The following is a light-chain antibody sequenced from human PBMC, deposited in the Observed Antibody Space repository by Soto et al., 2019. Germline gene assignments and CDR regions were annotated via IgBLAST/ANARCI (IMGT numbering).Light chain of an antibody. Sequence: QSALTQPASVSGSPGQSITISCTGTSSDIGAYNFVSWYQQHPGKAPNLMLYDVNIRPSGVSNRFSGSKSGNTVSLTISGVQAEDEADYYCTSWTTSTTMIFGGGTKLTVL. CDR1: SSDIGAYNF. J-gene: IGLJ2*01. CDR2: DVN. V-gene: IGLV2-14*03. CDR3: TSWTTSTTMI.